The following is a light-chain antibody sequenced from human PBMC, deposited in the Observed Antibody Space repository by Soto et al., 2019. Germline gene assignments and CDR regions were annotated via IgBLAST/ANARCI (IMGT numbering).Light chain of an antibody. Sequence: DIQMTQSPSTLSASIGGRVTITCRARQSISSWLAWYQQKPGKAPKLLIYDASSLESGVPSRFSGSGSGAEFTLSISSLQPDDFATYYCQQYNTYSYTFGQGTKLEIK. CDR2: DAS. CDR1: QSISSW. V-gene: IGKV1-5*01. CDR3: QQYNTYSYT. J-gene: IGKJ2*01.